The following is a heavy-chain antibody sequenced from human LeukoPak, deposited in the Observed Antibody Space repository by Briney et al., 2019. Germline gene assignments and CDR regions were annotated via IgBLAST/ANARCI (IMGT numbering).Heavy chain of an antibody. Sequence: GESLKISCKGSGYSFTSYWIGWVRQMPGKGLEWMGIIYPGDSDTKYSPSFQRQVTISADKSISTAYLQWSSLKASDTAMYYCARLSLEGLYCSGGSCYLDYWGQGTLVTVSS. J-gene: IGHJ4*02. V-gene: IGHV5-51*01. D-gene: IGHD2-15*01. CDR1: GYSFTSYW. CDR2: IYPGDSDT. CDR3: ARLSLEGLYCSGGSCYLDY.